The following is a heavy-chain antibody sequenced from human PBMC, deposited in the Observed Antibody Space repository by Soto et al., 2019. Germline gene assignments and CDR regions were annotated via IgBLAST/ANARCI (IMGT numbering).Heavy chain of an antibody. CDR3: ARDLYYYDSSGYLQVYGMDV. D-gene: IGHD3-22*01. Sequence: GGSLRLSCAASGFTFSSYGMHWVRQAPGKGLEWVAVIWYDGSNKYYADSVKGRFTISRDNSKNTLYLQMNSLRAEDTAVYYCARDLYYYDSSGYLQVYGMDVWGQRTTVTVSS. CDR1: GFTFSSYG. CDR2: IWYDGSNK. J-gene: IGHJ6*02. V-gene: IGHV3-33*01.